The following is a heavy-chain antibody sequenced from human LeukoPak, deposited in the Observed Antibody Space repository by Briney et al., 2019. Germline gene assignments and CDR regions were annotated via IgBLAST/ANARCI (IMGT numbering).Heavy chain of an antibody. D-gene: IGHD3-9*01. CDR3: ALLLRYFDWLEGRAFDI. J-gene: IGHJ3*02. CDR2: ISSSGSTI. V-gene: IGHV3-48*03. CDR1: GFTFSSYE. Sequence: PGGSLRLSCAASGFTFSSYEMNWVRQAPWKGLEWVSYISSSGSTIYYADSVKGRFTISRDNAKNSLYLQMNSLRAEDTAVYYCALLLRYFDWLEGRAFDIWGQGTMVTVSS.